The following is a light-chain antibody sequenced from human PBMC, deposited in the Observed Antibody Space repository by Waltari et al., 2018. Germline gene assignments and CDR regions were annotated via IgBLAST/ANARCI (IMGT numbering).Light chain of an antibody. CDR1: QTVPLNY. CDR2: DAS. Sequence: IVLTQSPGTLSLSPGERATLSCRASQTVPLNYLAWYQQKPGQTPRLLIYDASNRATGIPDRFSGSESGTDFTLTIRSLEPEDFAVYYCQQYATSPLTFGGGTKVEIK. CDR3: QQYATSPLT. J-gene: IGKJ4*01. V-gene: IGKV3-20*01.